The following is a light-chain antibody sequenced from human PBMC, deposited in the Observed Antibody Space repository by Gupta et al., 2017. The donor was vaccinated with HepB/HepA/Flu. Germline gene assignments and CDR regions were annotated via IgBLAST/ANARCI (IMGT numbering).Light chain of an antibody. CDR2: QAS. Sequence: SYELTPPPSVSVSPGQTASITCSGDQLGDKYACWYQQKPGQSPVLVIYQASKRPSGIPERFSGSNSGNTATLTISGTQAMDEADYYCQAWDSSTGMVFGAGTKVTVL. J-gene: IGLJ1*01. CDR1: QLGDKY. CDR3: QAWDSSTGMV. V-gene: IGLV3-1*01.